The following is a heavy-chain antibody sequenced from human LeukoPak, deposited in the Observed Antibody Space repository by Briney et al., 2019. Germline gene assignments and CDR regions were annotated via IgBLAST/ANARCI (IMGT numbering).Heavy chain of an antibody. J-gene: IGHJ4*02. V-gene: IGHV3-23*01. CDR2: ISVSGATK. CDR1: GFTFSNYA. D-gene: IGHD6-19*01. Sequence: GGSLRLSCAASGFTFSNYAMSWVRQTPGKGLDWVSGISVSGATKYYANSVKGRFTISRDNSKNTLNLQMNSLRAEDTAVYYCARDPSGSSSGWYHFDYWGQGSLVTVSS. CDR3: ARDPSGSSSGWYHFDY.